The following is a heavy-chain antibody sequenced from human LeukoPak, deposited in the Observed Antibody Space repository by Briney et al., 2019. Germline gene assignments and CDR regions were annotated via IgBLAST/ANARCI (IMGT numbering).Heavy chain of an antibody. CDR3: AHPTEYSSSWYGNWFDP. CDR2: ISGSGGST. Sequence: GGTLRLSCAASGFTFTSYAMTWVRQAPGKGLEWVSAISGSGGSTYYADSVKGRFTISRDNSKNTLYLQMNSLRAEDTAVYYCAHPTEYSSSWYGNWFDPWGQGTLVTVSS. CDR1: GFTFTSYA. V-gene: IGHV3-23*01. J-gene: IGHJ5*02. D-gene: IGHD6-13*01.